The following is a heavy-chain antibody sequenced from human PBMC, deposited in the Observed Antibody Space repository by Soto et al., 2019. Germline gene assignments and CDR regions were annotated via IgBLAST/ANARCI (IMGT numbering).Heavy chain of an antibody. D-gene: IGHD2-15*01. CDR1: GLTFIRYG. CDR3: TKYLVVVAAIPILWREYGMDV. CDR2: ISYDGSNE. V-gene: IGHV3-30*18. Sequence: GGSLRLSCGTPGLTFIRYGMHLVRQAPGKGMEWVAGISYDGSNEYYADSVKGRFTISRENSKNTLYLQMNSLRAEDTAVYYCTKYLVVVAAIPILWREYGMDVWGQGTMVTVSS. J-gene: IGHJ6*02.